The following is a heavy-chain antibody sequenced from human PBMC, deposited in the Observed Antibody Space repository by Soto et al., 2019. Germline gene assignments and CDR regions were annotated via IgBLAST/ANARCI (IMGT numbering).Heavy chain of an antibody. J-gene: IGHJ6*02. D-gene: IGHD1-1*01. CDR2: IIPIFGTA. CDR3: ARADERVGYGGMDV. V-gene: IGHV1-69*01. Sequence: QLQLVQSGAEVKKPGSSVKVSCKASGGTFSSYAISWVRQAPGEGLEWMGWIIPIFGTANYAQKFQGRVTITADESTSTAYMALSSLRSEDTAVYYWARADERVGYGGMDVWGQGTTVTVSS. CDR1: GGTFSSYA.